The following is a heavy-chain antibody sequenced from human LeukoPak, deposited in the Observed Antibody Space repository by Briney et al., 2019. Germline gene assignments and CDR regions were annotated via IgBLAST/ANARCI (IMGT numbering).Heavy chain of an antibody. CDR2: ISSSSSSSGTI. J-gene: IGHJ4*02. V-gene: IGHV3-48*01. D-gene: IGHD6-13*01. Sequence: GGSLRLSCTASGFTFSSYTMNWVRQAPGKGPEWISYISSSSSSSGTIYYADSVKGRFTISRDNGKNSLYLQMNSLRADDTAVYYCARDSRSTFDYWGQGTLVAVSP. CDR3: ARDSRSTFDY. CDR1: GFTFSSYT.